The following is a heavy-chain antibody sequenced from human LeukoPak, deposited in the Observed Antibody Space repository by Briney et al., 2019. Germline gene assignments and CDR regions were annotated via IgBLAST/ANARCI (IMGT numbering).Heavy chain of an antibody. CDR3: ARGQVTTSTNWFDP. D-gene: IGHD4-17*01. CDR1: GGTFSSYA. J-gene: IGHJ5*02. CDR2: IIPIFGTA. Sequence: GASVKVSCKASGGTFSSYAISWVRQAPGQGLEWMGGIIPIFGTANYAQKFQGRVTMTTDTSTSTAYMELRSLRSDDTAVYYCARGQVTTSTNWFDPWGQGTLVTVSS. V-gene: IGHV1-69*05.